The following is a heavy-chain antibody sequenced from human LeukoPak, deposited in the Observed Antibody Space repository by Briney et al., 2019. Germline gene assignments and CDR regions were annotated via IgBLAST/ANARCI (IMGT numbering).Heavy chain of an antibody. CDR2: FDPEDGET. J-gene: IGHJ4*02. CDR1: GYTLTELS. Sequence: ASVKVSCKVSGYTLTELSMHWVRQAPGKGLEWMGGFDPEDGETIYAQKFHGRVTMTEDTSTDTAYMELSSLRSEDTAVYYCATAVFGVVIIPNYFDYWGQGTLSPSPQ. V-gene: IGHV1-24*01. CDR3: ATAVFGVVIIPNYFDY. D-gene: IGHD3-3*01.